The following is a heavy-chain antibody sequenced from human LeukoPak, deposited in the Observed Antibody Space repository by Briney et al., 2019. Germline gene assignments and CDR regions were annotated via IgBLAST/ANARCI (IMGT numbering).Heavy chain of an antibody. CDR2: IFHSGST. CDR1: GDSISSNNW. V-gene: IGHV4-4*02. CDR3: ARDYYGSGKGWFDP. D-gene: IGHD3-10*01. J-gene: IGHJ5*02. Sequence: SGTLSLTCAVSGDSISSNNWWSWVRQPPGKGLECIGEIFHSGSTNYNPSLKSRVTISVDTSKNEFSPNLSSVTAADTAVYYCARDYYGSGKGWFDPWGQGTLVTVSS.